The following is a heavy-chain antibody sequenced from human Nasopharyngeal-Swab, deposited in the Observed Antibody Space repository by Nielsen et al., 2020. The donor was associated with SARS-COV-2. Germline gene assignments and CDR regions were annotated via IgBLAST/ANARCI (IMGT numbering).Heavy chain of an antibody. Sequence: GESLKISCAASGFTFSSYSMNWVRQAPGKGLEWVSSTSSSSSYIYYADSVKGRFTISRDNAKNSLYLQMNSLRAEDTAVYYCARWDYSNYDLDYWGQGTLVTVSS. CDR2: TSSSSSYI. CDR3: ARWDYSNYDLDY. CDR1: GFTFSSYS. D-gene: IGHD4-11*01. J-gene: IGHJ4*02. V-gene: IGHV3-21*01.